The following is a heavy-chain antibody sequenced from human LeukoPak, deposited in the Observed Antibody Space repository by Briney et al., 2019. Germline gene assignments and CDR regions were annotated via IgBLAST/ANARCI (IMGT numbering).Heavy chain of an antibody. V-gene: IGHV4-34*01. J-gene: IGHJ5*02. D-gene: IGHD3-3*01. CDR1: GGSFSGYY. CDR3: ARAGGDVDFWSGYSRNWFDP. CDR2: INHSGST. Sequence: SETLSLTCAVYGGSFSGYYWSWIRQPPGKGLEWIGEINHSGSTNYNPSLKSRVTISVDTSKNQFSLKLISVTAADTAVYYCARAGGDVDFWSGYSRNWFDPWAREPWSPSPQ.